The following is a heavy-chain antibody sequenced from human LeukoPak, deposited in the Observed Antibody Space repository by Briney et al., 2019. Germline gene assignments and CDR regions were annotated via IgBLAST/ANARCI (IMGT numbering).Heavy chain of an antibody. CDR1: GYTFTTSE. V-gene: IGHV1-8*01. D-gene: IGHD3-10*01. J-gene: IGHJ4*02. CDR3: ARGGRTVGSGSYQP. CDR2: MNPSAGHT. Sequence: GASVKVSCKASGYTFTTSEINWVRQATGQGLEWMGWMNPSAGHTGFAPKFQGRINMTRDSSLSTAYMELSSLRSEDTAVYYCARGGRTVGSGSYQPWGQGTLVTVSS.